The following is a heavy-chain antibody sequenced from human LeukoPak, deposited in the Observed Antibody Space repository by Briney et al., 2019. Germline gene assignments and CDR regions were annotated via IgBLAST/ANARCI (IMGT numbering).Heavy chain of an antibody. CDR2: IYVSGTT. D-gene: IGHD4-23*01. CDR3: ARHRYDTGGKKGVNWFDP. CDR1: GGSINNYH. J-gene: IGHJ5*02. V-gene: IGHV4-59*01. Sequence: SETLSLTCSVSGGSINNYHWSWIRQPPGKGLEWLGNIYVSGTTNYNSSLKSRLTILVDTFKNQLFLNLQSVTAADTAMYYCARHRYDTGGKKGVNWFDPWGQGTLVTVSS.